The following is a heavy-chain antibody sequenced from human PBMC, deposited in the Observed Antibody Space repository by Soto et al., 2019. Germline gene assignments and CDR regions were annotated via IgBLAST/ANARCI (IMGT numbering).Heavy chain of an antibody. CDR3: ASVQSGYDFAY. V-gene: IGHV1-18*01. CDR2: ISAYNGNT. J-gene: IGHJ4*01. CDR1: GYTFTSYG. Sequence: QVQLVQSGAEVKKPGASVKVSCKASGYTFTSYGINWVRQAPGQGLEWMGWISAYNGNTHYAQKLQGRVTMNTDPSTTTAYIELRSLRSDDKAVYYCASVQSGYDFAYWGHGTLVTVSS. D-gene: IGHD5-12*01.